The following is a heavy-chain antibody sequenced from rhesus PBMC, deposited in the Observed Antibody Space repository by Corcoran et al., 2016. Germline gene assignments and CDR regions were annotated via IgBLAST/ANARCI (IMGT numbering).Heavy chain of an antibody. J-gene: IGHJ4*01. D-gene: IGHD3-16*01. V-gene: IGHV4-169*01. CDR3: ARAHYYSGSSLDY. CDR1: GGSISSSS. CDR2: TYGSVSST. Sequence: QLQLQESGPGLVKPSATLSVTCAVSGGSISSSSWSWIRQAPGKGLEWIGYTYGSVSSTNYNPALKSRVTLSVDTSKNQLSLKLSSVTTADTAVYYCARAHYYSGSSLDYWGQGVLVTVSS.